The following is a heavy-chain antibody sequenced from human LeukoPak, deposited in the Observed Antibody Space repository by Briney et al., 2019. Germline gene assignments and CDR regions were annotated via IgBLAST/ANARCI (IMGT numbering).Heavy chain of an antibody. CDR2: IKQDGSEK. CDR1: GFTFSRHW. Sequence: PGGSLRLSCAVSGFTFSRHWMSWVRQAPGKGLEWLANIKQDGSEKYYVDSVEGRFTISRDSAKNSLYLQMNSLRAKDTAVYYCARSYYGSGTSYGMDVWGQGTTVTVSS. D-gene: IGHD3-10*01. CDR3: ARSYYGSGTSYGMDV. J-gene: IGHJ6*02. V-gene: IGHV3-7*01.